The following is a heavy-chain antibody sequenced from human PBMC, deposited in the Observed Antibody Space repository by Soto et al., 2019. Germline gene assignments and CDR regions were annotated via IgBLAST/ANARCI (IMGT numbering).Heavy chain of an antibody. CDR3: TRGSIAVGGYFDS. CDR1: GGSISGFY. D-gene: IGHD6-19*01. Sequence: QVHLEERGAGLLKPSENLSLTCAVSGGSISGFYWSWIRQSPVKGLEWIGEISPRGRTNYNPSLKSRVTISLDSSKTQFSLSLSAVTATDTAVYYYTRGSIAVGGYFDSWGQGALITVSS. J-gene: IGHJ4*02. V-gene: IGHV4-34*02. CDR2: ISPRGRT.